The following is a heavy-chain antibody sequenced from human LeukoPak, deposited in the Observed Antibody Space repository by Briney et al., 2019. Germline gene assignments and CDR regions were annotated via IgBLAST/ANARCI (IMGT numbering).Heavy chain of an antibody. CDR1: GFTRG. Sequence: GGSLRLSCVASGFTRGMHWVRQAPGHGLEWVGFIRFDGTDSDYADSVKGRFTISRDNSKNTLFLQLSSLKREDTAMYYCAMERLSGFSFVHWGQGTLVAVSS. J-gene: IGHJ5*02. V-gene: IGHV3-30*02. D-gene: IGHD3-3*01. CDR2: IRFDGTDS. CDR3: AMERLSGFSFVH.